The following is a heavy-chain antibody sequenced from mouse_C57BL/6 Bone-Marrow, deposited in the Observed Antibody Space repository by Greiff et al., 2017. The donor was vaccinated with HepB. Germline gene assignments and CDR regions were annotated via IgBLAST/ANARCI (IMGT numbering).Heavy chain of an antibody. CDR3: AREGFITTGPFAY. Sequence: EVKLQESGPGLVKPSQSLSLTCSVTGYSITSGYYWNWIRQFPGNKLEWMGYISYDGSNNYNPSLKNRISITRDTSKNQFFLKLNSVTTEDTATYYWAREGFITTGPFAYWGQGTLVTVSA. J-gene: IGHJ3*01. D-gene: IGHD1-1*01. V-gene: IGHV3-6*01. CDR1: GYSITSGYY. CDR2: ISYDGSN.